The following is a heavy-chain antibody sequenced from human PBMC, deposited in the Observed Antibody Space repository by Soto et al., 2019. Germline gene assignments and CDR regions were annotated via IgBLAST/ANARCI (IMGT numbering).Heavy chain of an antibody. V-gene: IGHV3-30*09. Sequence: QVQLVESGGGVVQPGRSLIVSCAASGFTFNSYAMHWVRQAPGKGLEWVAIISYAGGNKQYGDSVKGRFAISRDNSNNTLYLQMNRLSVEDTAVYYCARGPPSSAFDYWGQGTVVTLSS. CDR1: GFTFNSYA. J-gene: IGHJ4*02. CDR3: ARGPPSSAFDY. D-gene: IGHD3-10*01. CDR2: ISYAGGNK.